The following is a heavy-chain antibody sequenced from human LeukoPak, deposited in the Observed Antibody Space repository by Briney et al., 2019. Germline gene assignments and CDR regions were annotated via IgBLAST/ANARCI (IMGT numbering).Heavy chain of an antibody. CDR2: ISGSGGST. CDR3: AKDFPAYSGSYSFDY. CDR1: GFTFSPYA. J-gene: IGHJ4*02. D-gene: IGHD1-26*01. Sequence: GGSLRLSCAASGFTFSPYAMTWVRQAPGKGLEWVSAISGSGGSTYYADSVKGRFTISRDNSKNTLYLQMNSLRAEDTAVYYCAKDFPAYSGSYSFDYWGQGTLVTVSS. V-gene: IGHV3-23*01.